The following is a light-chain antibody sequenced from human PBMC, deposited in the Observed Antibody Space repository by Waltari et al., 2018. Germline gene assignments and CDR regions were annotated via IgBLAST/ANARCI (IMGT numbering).Light chain of an antibody. Sequence: EIVLTQSPGTLSLSPRERATLSCRGSQSASSGFLAWYQQKAGQAPRLLLYGASSRATGIPDRFSGSGSGTDFTLTISRLEPEDFAVYYCQQCGRSSCTFGQGTKLEIK. V-gene: IGKV3-20*01. CDR2: GAS. CDR1: QSASSGF. CDR3: QQCGRSSCT. J-gene: IGKJ2*02.